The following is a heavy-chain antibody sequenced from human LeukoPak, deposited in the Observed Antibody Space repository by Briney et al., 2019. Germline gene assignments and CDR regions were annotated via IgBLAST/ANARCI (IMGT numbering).Heavy chain of an antibody. D-gene: IGHD3-22*01. Sequence: GRSLRLSCVAPGFTFSTYAMHWVRQAPGQSLEYVSSISNNGGSTYHANSVKGRFTISRDNSKNTLYLQMDSLRVEDMGVYYCARSSLVVGANWFDPWGQGTLVTVSS. J-gene: IGHJ5*02. CDR2: ISNNGGST. V-gene: IGHV3-64*01. CDR3: ARSSLVVGANWFDP. CDR1: GFTFSTYA.